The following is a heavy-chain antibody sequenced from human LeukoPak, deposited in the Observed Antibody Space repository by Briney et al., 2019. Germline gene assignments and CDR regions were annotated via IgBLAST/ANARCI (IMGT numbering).Heavy chain of an antibody. V-gene: IGHV1-69*04. CDR1: GGTFSSYA. CDR3: AREPVVVITTTPFDY. J-gene: IGHJ4*02. Sequence: SVKVSCKASGGTFSSYAISWVRQAPGQRLEWMGRIITILGIANYAQKFQGRVTITADKSTNTAYMELSSMRSEDTAVYYCAREPVVVITTTPFDYWGQGTLVTVSS. D-gene: IGHD3-22*01. CDR2: IITILGIA.